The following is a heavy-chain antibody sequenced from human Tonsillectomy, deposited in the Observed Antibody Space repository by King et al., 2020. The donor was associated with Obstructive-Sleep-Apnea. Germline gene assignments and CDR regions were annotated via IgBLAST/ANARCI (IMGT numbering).Heavy chain of an antibody. CDR1: GFTFSSYW. J-gene: IGHJ4*02. V-gene: IGHV3-74*01. D-gene: IGHD3-9*01. CDR3: ARDLRYCDWLYTRTTFDY. Sequence: VQLVESGGGLVQPGGSLRLSCAASGFTFSSYWMHWVRQAPGKGLVWVSRINSDGSSTSYADSVKGRFTISRDNAKNTLYLQMNSLRAEDTAVYYCARDLRYCDWLYTRTTFDYWGQGTLVTVSS. CDR2: INSDGSST.